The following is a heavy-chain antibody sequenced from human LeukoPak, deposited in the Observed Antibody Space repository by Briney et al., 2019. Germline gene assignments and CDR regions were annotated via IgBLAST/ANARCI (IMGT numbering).Heavy chain of an antibody. CDR2: ISSSGSTI. J-gene: IGHJ4*02. D-gene: IGHD1-26*01. CDR3: GRDDGSYSLDY. CDR1: GFTFSSYE. Sequence: GGSLRLSCAASGFTFSSYEMNWVRQAPGKGLEWVSYISSSGSTIYYADSVKGRFTISRDNAKNTLYLQMNSLRAEDTAVYYCGRDDGSYSLDYWGQGTLVTVSS. V-gene: IGHV3-48*03.